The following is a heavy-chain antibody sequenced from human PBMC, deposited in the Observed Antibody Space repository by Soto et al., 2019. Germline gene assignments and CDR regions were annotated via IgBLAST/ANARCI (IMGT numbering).Heavy chain of an antibody. CDR3: ARHRDGYNSPPRN. V-gene: IGHV4-61*08. D-gene: IGHD5-12*01. CDR2: IYYSGST. CDR1: GGSISSGGYY. J-gene: IGHJ4*02. Sequence: SETLSLTCAVSGGSISSGGYYWSWIRQPPGKGLEWIGYIYYSGSTNYNPSLKSRVTISVDTSKNQFSLKLSSVTAADTAVYYCARHRDGYNSPPRNWGQGTLVTVSS.